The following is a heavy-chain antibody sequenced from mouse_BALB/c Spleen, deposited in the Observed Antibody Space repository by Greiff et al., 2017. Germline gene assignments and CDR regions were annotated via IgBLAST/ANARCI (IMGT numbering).Heavy chain of an antibody. D-gene: IGHD1-1*01. J-gene: IGHJ1*01. CDR3: ARSGYGSSYVGWYFDV. CDR2: IDPANGNT. V-gene: IGHV14-3*02. CDR1: GFNIKDTY. Sequence: EVQLQESGAELVKPGASVKLSCTASGFNIKDTYMHWVKQRPEQGLEWIGRIDPANGNTKYDPKFQGKATITADTSSNTAYLQLSSLTSEDTAVYYCARSGYGSSYVGWYFDVWGAGTTVTVSS.